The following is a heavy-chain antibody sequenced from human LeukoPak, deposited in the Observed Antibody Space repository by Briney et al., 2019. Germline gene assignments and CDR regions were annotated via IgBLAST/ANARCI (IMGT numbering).Heavy chain of an antibody. CDR2: ISSSSSYI. D-gene: IGHD3-9*01. CDR3: AREVRDILTPDAFDI. V-gene: IGHV3-21*01. J-gene: IGHJ3*02. Sequence: GVSLRLSCAASGFTFSSYSMNWVRQAPGKGLEWVSSISSSSSYIYYADSVKGRFTISRDNAKNSLYLQMNSLRAEDTAVYYCAREVRDILTPDAFDIWGQGTMVTVPS. CDR1: GFTFSSYS.